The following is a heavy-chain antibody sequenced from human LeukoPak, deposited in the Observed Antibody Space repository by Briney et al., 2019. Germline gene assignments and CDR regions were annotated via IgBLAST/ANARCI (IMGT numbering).Heavy chain of an antibody. CDR2: IYHSGST. CDR3: ARHGNNYGYSY. V-gene: IGHV4-39*01. D-gene: IGHD5-18*01. CDR1: GFTFSSYS. Sequence: PGGSLRLSCAASGFTFSSYSMNWVRQAPGKGLEWIGSIYHSGSTYYNPSLKSRVTISVDTSKNQFSLKLSSVTAADTAVYYCARHGNNYGYSYWGQGTLVTVSS. J-gene: IGHJ4*02.